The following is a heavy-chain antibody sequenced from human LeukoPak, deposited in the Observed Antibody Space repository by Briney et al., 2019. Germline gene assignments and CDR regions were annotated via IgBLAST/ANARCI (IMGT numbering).Heavy chain of an antibody. D-gene: IGHD3-16*01. Sequence: SETLSLTCTVSGGSISSGGYYWSWIRQHPGKGLEWIGSIYYSGSTYYNPSLKSRVTISVDTSKNQFSLKLSSVTAADTAVYYCARLGVEVYAFDIWGQGTMVTVSS. CDR3: ARLGVEVYAFDI. CDR1: GGSISSGGYY. V-gene: IGHV4-39*01. CDR2: IYYSGST. J-gene: IGHJ3*02.